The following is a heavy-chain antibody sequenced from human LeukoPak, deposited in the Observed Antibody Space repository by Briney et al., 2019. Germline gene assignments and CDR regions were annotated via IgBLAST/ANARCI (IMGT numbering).Heavy chain of an antibody. Sequence: GGSLRLSCAASGFTFSSFWMNWVRQAPGKGLEYVANIKQDGSQKYYVDSVKGRFTISRDNTENSLYLQMNYLTTDDTAVYYCARDRRVGGWGGAFDIWGQGTKVTVSS. CDR3: ARDRRVGGWGGAFDI. CDR1: GFTFSSFW. J-gene: IGHJ3*02. D-gene: IGHD2-21*01. CDR2: IKQDGSQK. V-gene: IGHV3-7*01.